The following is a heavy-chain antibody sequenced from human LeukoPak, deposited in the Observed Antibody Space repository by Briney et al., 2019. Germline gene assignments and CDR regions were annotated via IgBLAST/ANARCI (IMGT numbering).Heavy chain of an antibody. CDR2: ISGSGVST. J-gene: IGHJ4*02. D-gene: IGHD3-22*01. Sequence: GGTLRLSCAASGFTFSSYGMSWVRQAPGKGLEWVSAISGSGVSTYYADSVKGRFTISRDNSKNTLYLQMNSLRAEDTAVYYCAKSGRDSSGYYYPGYDYWGQGTLVTVSS. CDR1: GFTFSSYG. CDR3: AKSGRDSSGYYYPGYDY. V-gene: IGHV3-23*01.